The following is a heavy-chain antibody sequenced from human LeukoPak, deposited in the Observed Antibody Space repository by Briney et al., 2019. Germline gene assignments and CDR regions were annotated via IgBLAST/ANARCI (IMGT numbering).Heavy chain of an antibody. CDR3: ARLIVQYYYYYYMDV. J-gene: IGHJ6*03. CDR1: GGSFSGHS. V-gene: IGHV4-34*01. Sequence: SETLSLTCAVYGGSFSGHSWSWIRQPPGKGLEWIGEINHSGSTNYNPSLKSRVTISVDTSKNQFSLKLSSVTAADTAVYYCARLIVQYYYYYYMDVWGKGTTVTISS. D-gene: IGHD2-8*01. CDR2: INHSGST.